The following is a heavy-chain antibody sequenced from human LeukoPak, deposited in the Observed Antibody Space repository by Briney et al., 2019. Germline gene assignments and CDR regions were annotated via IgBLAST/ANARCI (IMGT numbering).Heavy chain of an antibody. CDR2: ISGSGGST. CDR3: AKDRTVTTTYFDY. D-gene: IGHD4-17*01. J-gene: IGHJ4*02. CDR1: GFTFSSYA. Sequence: GGSLRLSCAASGFTFSSYAMNWVRQAPGKGLEWVSAISGSGGSTYYADSVKGRFTISRDNSKNTLYLQMNSLRAEDTAVYYCAKDRTVTTTYFDYWGQGTLVTVSS. V-gene: IGHV3-23*01.